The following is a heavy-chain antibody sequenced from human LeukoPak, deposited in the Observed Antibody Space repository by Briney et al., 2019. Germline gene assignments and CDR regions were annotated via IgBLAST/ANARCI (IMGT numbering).Heavy chain of an antibody. V-gene: IGHV4-34*01. D-gene: IGHD2-2*01. J-gene: IGHJ6*02. Sequence: SETLSLTCTVSGGSISSYYWSWIRQPPGKGLEWIGEINHSGSTNYNPSLKSRVTISVDTSKNQFSLKLSSVTAADTAVYYCARGQYQKGYYYYYGMDVWGQGTTVIVSS. CDR1: GGSISSYY. CDR3: ARGQYQKGYYYYYGMDV. CDR2: INHSGST.